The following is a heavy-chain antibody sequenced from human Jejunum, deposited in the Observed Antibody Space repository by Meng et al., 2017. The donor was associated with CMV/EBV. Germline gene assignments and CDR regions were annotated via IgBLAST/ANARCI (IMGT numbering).Heavy chain of an antibody. J-gene: IGHJ6*02. V-gene: IGHV3-21*01. CDR3: ARDNTGSCTGGTCYSAYYYGLDV. Sequence: MSLVCQAPGKGLEWVSSISTRSDYLYYADSVKGRFSISRDDAKNSLYLQMNSLGAEDTAVYFCARDNTGSCTGGTCYSAYYYGLDVWGQGTTVTVSS. D-gene: IGHD2-15*01. CDR2: ISTRSDYL.